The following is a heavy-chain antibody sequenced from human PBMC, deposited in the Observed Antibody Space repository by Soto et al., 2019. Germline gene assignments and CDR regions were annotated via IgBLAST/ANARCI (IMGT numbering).Heavy chain of an antibody. CDR1: GYTFTSYY. Sequence: ASVKISSKASGYTFTSYYMHWVRQAPGQGLEWMGIINPSGGSTSYAQKFQGRVTMTRDTSTSTVYMELTSLRSEDTAVYYCAVQAVAWDLYYYYYCMGVCRQVPTVTVCS. V-gene: IGHV1-46*01. J-gene: IGHJ6*02. CDR3: AVQAVAWDLYYYYYCMGV. CDR2: INPSGGST. D-gene: IGHD5-12*01.